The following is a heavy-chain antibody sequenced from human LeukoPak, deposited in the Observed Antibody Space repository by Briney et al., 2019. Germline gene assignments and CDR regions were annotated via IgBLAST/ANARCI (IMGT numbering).Heavy chain of an antibody. CDR1: GGSFSSYY. D-gene: IGHD1-26*01. J-gene: IGHJ4*02. CDR3: ARENSGSYREFDY. V-gene: IGHV4-4*07. CDR2: IYTSGST. Sequence: SETLSLTCTVSGGSFSSYYWSWIRQPAGKGLEWIGRIYTSGSTNYNASLKSRVSMSVDTSKNQFSLKLSSVTAADTAVFYCARENSGSYREFDYWGQGTLVTVSS.